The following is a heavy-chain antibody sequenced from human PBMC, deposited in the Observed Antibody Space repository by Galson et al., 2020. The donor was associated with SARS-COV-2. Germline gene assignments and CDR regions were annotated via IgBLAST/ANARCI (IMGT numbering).Heavy chain of an antibody. CDR1: GGSVNSDYYY. Sequence: ASKTLSPTCSVSGGSVNSDYYYWTWIRQPPGKGLEWIGYIYYSGSTNYNPSLKSRVIISVDTSKNQFSLKVTSVTAADTAVYYCASGSRSNGSDSFAIDYLGQGTLVTVTS. V-gene: IGHV4-61*01. CDR3: ASGSRSNGSDSFAIDY. CDR2: IYYSGST. D-gene: IGHD5-12*01. J-gene: IGHJ4*02.